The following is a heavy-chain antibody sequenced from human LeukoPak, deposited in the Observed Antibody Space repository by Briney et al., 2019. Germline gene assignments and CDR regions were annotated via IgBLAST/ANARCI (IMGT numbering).Heavy chain of an antibody. CDR2: IGSNGRST. V-gene: IGHV3-64*01. J-gene: IGHJ6*03. D-gene: IGHD3-10*01. Sequence: GGSLRLSCAASGFTFSTYGMHWVRQAPGKGLEYVSAIGSNGRSTYYANSVKGRFTISRDNSKNTLYLQMGNLRAEDMAVYYCAKDVQGILYFGPYYMDVWGKGTTVTISS. CDR3: AKDVQGILYFGPYYMDV. CDR1: GFTFSTYG.